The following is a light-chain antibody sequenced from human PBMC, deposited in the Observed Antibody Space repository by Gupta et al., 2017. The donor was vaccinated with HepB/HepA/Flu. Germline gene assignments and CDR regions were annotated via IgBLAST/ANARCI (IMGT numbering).Light chain of an antibody. CDR2: SAS. CDR3: QQAHSFPLS. CDR1: QGISTW. J-gene: IGKJ4*01. Sequence: DIQMTQAPSSVSASVGDRVTITCRASQGISTWLAWYQHKPGSAPKLLIYSASTLQSGVPSRFSGSGYGTDFTLTISSLQPEDIATYYCQQAHSFPLSFGEGTKVEIK. V-gene: IGKV1-12*01.